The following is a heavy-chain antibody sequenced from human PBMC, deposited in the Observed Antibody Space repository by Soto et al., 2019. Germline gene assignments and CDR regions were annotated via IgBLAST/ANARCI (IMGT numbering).Heavy chain of an antibody. CDR3: AKDRWYDSSGYYYFDY. CDR1: GFTFSSYA. Sequence: GGSLRLSCAASGFTFSSYAMSWVRQAPGKGLEWVSAISGSGGSTYYADSVKGRFTISRDNSKNTLYLQMNSLRAEDTAVYYCAKDRWYDSSGYYYFDYWGQGTLVTVSP. V-gene: IGHV3-23*01. CDR2: ISGSGGST. J-gene: IGHJ4*02. D-gene: IGHD3-22*01.